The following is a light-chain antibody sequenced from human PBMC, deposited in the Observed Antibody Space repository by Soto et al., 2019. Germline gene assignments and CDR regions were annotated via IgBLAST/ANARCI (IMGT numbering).Light chain of an antibody. Sequence: QSVLTQPPSASGTPGQRVTISCSGSSSNIGSNIVNWYQHLPGTAPKLLIKTDNQRPSGVPDRFSGSKSDTSASLAISGRQSEDEADYYCAAWDDSLNGGLFGGGTKVTVL. CDR2: TDN. J-gene: IGLJ3*02. CDR1: SSNIGSNI. V-gene: IGLV1-44*01. CDR3: AAWDDSLNGGL.